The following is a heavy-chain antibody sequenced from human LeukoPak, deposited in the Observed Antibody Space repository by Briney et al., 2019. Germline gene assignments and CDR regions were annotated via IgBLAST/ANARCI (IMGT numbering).Heavy chain of an antibody. V-gene: IGHV4-59*01. J-gene: IGHJ3*02. CDR1: GGSISSYY. CDR3: ASRSSGWFDAFDI. CDR2: IYYSGST. D-gene: IGHD6-19*01. Sequence: SETLSLTCTVSGGSISSYYWSWIRQPPGKGLEWIGYIYYSGSTNYNPSLKSRVTISVDTSKNQFSLKLSSVTAADTAVYYCASRSSGWFDAFDIWGQGTMVTVSS.